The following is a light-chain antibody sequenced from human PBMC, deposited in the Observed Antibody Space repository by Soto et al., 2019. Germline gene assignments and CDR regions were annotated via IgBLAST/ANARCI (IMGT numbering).Light chain of an antibody. CDR1: SSDVGGYNY. CDR3: SSYTSSSVV. V-gene: IGLV2-14*01. CDR2: DVS. J-gene: IGLJ2*01. Sequence: QSALTQPASVSGSPGQSITISCTGTSSDVGGYNYVSWYQQHPGKAPKLMIYDVSNRPSGVSNRFSGSKSGNTASLTISGLQAEDEADYYCSSYTSSSVVFGGVTNVTVL.